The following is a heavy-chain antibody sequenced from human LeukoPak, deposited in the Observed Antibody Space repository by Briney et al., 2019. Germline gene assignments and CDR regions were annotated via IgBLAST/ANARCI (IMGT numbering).Heavy chain of an antibody. CDR3: ASYLAVTLPPTYYFDY. CDR1: GFTVSSNY. V-gene: IGHV3-66*01. D-gene: IGHD4-23*01. CDR2: IYSDGST. J-gene: IGHJ4*02. Sequence: GGSLRLSCAASGFTVSSNYMSWVRQAPGKGLEWVSVIYSDGSTYYADSVKGRFTISRDNSKNTLYLQMNSLRAEDTAVYYCASYLAVTLPPTYYFDYWGQGTLVTVSS.